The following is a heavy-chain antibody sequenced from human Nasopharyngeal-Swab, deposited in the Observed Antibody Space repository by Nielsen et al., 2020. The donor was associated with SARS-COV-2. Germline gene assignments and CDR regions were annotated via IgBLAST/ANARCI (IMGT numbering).Heavy chain of an antibody. J-gene: IGHJ4*02. CDR2: MNPNSGNT. Sequence: ASVKVSCKASGYTFTSYDINWVRQATGQGLEWMGWMNPNSGNTGYAQKFQGRVTITRNTSISTAYMELSSLRSEDTAVYYCARAMSTVSTFSFDYWGQGTLVTVSS. CDR1: GYTFTSYD. CDR3: ARAMSTVSTFSFDY. V-gene: IGHV1-8*03. D-gene: IGHD5-24*01.